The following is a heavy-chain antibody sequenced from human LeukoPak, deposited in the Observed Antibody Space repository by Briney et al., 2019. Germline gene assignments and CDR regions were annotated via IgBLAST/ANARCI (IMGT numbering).Heavy chain of an antibody. Sequence: SETLSLTCTVSGGSISSSSYYWGWIRQPPGKGLECGESIYYSGSTYYNPSLKSRVTISVDTSKIQFSLKLSAVTAADTAVYYCARRIAAAGFYYFDYWGQGTLVTVSS. J-gene: IGHJ4*02. CDR1: GGSISSSSYY. CDR3: ARRIAAAGFYYFDY. V-gene: IGHV4-39*01. D-gene: IGHD6-13*01. CDR2: IYYSGST.